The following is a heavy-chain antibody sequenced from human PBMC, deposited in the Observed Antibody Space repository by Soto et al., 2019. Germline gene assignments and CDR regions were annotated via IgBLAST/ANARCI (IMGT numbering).Heavy chain of an antibody. D-gene: IGHD2-2*01. J-gene: IGHJ4*02. Sequence: SETLSLTCTVSGGSISSYYWSWIRQPPGKGLEWIGYTYYSGSTNYNPSLKSRVTISVDTSKNQLSLKVTSVTAADTAVYYCARGKPKCSTTTCYFDYWGQGALVTVSS. CDR3: ARGKPKCSTTTCYFDY. CDR2: TYYSGST. V-gene: IGHV4-59*01. CDR1: GGSISSYY.